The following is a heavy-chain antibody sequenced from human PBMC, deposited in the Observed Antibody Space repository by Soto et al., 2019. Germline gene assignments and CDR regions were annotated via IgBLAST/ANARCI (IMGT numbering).Heavy chain of an antibody. CDR2: IIPIFGTA. CDR1: GGTFSSYA. CDR3: AREYYYDSSGYPVIDY. Sequence: SVKVSCKASGGTFSSYAISWVRQAPGQGLEWMGGIIPIFGTANYAQKFQGRVTITADESTSTAYMELSSLRSEDTAVYYCAREYYYDSSGYPVIDYWGQGTLVTVSS. V-gene: IGHV1-69*13. J-gene: IGHJ4*02. D-gene: IGHD3-22*01.